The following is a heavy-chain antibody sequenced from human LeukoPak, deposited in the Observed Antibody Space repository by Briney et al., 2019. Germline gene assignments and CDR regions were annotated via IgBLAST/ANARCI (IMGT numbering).Heavy chain of an antibody. V-gene: IGHV5-51*01. J-gene: IGHJ4*02. CDR2: IFPGDSDT. CDR1: GYSFTTYW. CDR3: ATSESQTKFDY. Sequence: GESLKISCKGSGYSFTTYWIGWVRQTPGKGLEWMGIIFPGDSDTIYSPSFQGQVTISADKSINTAYLQWSSLKASDTAMYFCATSESQTKFDYWGQGTQVIVSS. D-gene: IGHD1/OR15-1a*01.